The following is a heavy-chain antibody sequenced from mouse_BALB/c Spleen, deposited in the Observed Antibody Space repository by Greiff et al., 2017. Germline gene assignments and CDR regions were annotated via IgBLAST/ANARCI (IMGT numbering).Heavy chain of an antibody. D-gene: IGHD2-2*01. CDR1: GYTFTSSW. V-gene: IGHV1S130*01. Sequence: QVQLQQPGSVPVRPGASVKLSCKASGYTFTSSWMHWAKQRPGQGLEWIGEIHPNSGNTNYNEKFKGKATLTVDTSSSTAYVDLSSLTSEDSAVYYCARWLPPWFAYWGQGTLVTVSA. CDR3: ARWLPPWFAY. J-gene: IGHJ3*01. CDR2: IHPNSGNT.